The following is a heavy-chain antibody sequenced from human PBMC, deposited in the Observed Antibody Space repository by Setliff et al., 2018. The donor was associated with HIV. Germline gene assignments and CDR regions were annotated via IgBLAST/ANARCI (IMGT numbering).Heavy chain of an antibody. J-gene: IGHJ3*02. CDR2: INPSGGST. D-gene: IGHD3-22*01. CDR3: ARDQGYYDSSGYYYVGDAFDI. Sequence: ASVKVSCKASGYTFTSYYMHWVRQAPGQGLEWMGIINPSGGSTIYAQKFQGRVTMTRDTSTSPVYMELSRLRSVDAAVYYCARDQGYYDSSGYYYVGDAFDIWGQVTRVTVSS. CDR1: GYTFTSYY. V-gene: IGHV1-46*01.